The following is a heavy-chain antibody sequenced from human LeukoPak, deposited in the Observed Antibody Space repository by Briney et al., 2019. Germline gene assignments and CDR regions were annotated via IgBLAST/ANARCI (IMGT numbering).Heavy chain of an antibody. CDR1: GYTFTGYY. J-gene: IGHJ3*02. CDR3: ARRSSSWYTYDAFDI. D-gene: IGHD6-13*01. V-gene: IGHV1-2*02. Sequence: ASVKVSCKASGYTFTGYYMHWVRQAPGQGLEWMGWINPNSGGTNYAQKFQGRVTMTRDMSTSTVYMELSSLRSEDTAVYYCARRSSSWYTYDAFDIWGQGTMVTVSS. CDR2: INPNSGGT.